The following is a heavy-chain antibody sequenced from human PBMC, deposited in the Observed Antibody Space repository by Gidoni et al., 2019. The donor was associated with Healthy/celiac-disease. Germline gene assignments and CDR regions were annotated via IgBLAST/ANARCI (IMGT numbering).Heavy chain of an antibody. Sequence: QVQLVESGGGVVQPGRSLRLSCAASGFTFSSYGMHWVRQAPGKGLEWVAVIWYDGSNKYYADSVKGRFTISRDNSKNTLYLQMNSLRAEDTAVYYCALFSSGFDYWGQGTLVTVSS. D-gene: IGHD6-19*01. V-gene: IGHV3-33*01. CDR3: ALFSSGFDY. J-gene: IGHJ4*02. CDR1: GFTFSSYG. CDR2: IWYDGSNK.